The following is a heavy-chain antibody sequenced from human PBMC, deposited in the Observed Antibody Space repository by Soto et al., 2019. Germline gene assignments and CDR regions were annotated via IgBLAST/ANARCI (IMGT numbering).Heavy chain of an antibody. Sequence: PGGSLRLSCAPSGFTFTSYAMQWVRQAPGKGLEWVGVISSNGNNKYYADSVKGRFTISRDNSKNMLYLQMNSLRAEDTAVYYCAKDAAAAGTFDYWGQGTLVTVSS. J-gene: IGHJ4*02. CDR1: GFTFTSYA. CDR2: ISSNGNNK. CDR3: AKDAAAAGTFDY. V-gene: IGHV3-30*18. D-gene: IGHD6-13*01.